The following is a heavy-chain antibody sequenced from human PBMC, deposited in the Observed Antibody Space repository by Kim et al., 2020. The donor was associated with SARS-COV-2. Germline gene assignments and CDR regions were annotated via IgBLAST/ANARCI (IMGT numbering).Heavy chain of an antibody. D-gene: IGHD3-10*01. CDR1: GFTFSSYA. Sequence: GGSLRLSCAASGFTFSSYAMNWVRQAPGKGLEWVSGISGSVGSTHYADSVKGRFTISRDNSKNTLYLQMNSPGAEHPAVSYCEKEGTGTYFMGTFDYWR. CDR3: EKEGTGTYFMGTFDY. V-gene: IGHV3-23*01. CDR2: ISGSVGST. J-gene: IGHJ4*01.